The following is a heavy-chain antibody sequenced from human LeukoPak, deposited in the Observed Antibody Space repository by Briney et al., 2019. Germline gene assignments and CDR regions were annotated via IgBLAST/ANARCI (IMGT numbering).Heavy chain of an antibody. CDR2: INWSGGST. V-gene: IGHV3-20*04. CDR3: AREGVSYYGSRNDY. Sequence: PGGSLRLSCAASGFTFDDYGMTWVRHAPGKGLEWVSGINWSGGSTSYADSVKGRFTISRDNVKNSLYLQMNSLRAEDTALYYCAREGVSYYGSRNDYWGQGTLVTVSS. D-gene: IGHD3-10*01. J-gene: IGHJ4*02. CDR1: GFTFDDYG.